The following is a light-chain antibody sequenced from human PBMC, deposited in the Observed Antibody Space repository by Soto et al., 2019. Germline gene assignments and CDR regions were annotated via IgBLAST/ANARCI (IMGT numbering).Light chain of an antibody. J-gene: IGLJ1*01. CDR2: DVT. CDR1: SSVVGGNDY. CDR3: CSYVGNYIYV. V-gene: IGLV2-11*01. Sequence: QSALTQPRSVSGSPGQSVTISCTGTSSVVGGNDYVAWYQQHPGKAPKLVIYDVTARPSGVPGRFSGSKSGNTASLTISGLQAEDEADYYCCSYVGNYIYVFGTGTKVTVL.